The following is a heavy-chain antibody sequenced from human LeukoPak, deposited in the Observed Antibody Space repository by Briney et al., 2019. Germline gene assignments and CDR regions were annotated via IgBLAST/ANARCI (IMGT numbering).Heavy chain of an antibody. J-gene: IGHJ1*01. CDR1: GGSISSGSYY. V-gene: IGHV4-39*01. CDR2: VYYSGGT. Sequence: SETLSLTCTVSGGSISSGSYYWAWIRQPPGKGLEWIGTVYYSGGTYYNPSLKSRVTMSVDTSNSQFSLKLSSVTAADTAVYYCSRQSIAVAGTGYFQHWAQGTLVTVSS. CDR3: SRQSIAVAGTGYFQH. D-gene: IGHD6-19*01.